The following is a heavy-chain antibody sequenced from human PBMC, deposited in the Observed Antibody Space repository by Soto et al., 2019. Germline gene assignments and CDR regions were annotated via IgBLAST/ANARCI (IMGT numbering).Heavy chain of an antibody. CDR2: MSGSGDDA. D-gene: IGHD3-3*01. J-gene: IGHJ4*02. CDR3: AKKVTIYAVDPADY. V-gene: IGHV3-23*01. Sequence: GGSLRLSCAASGFTFSNYGMSWVRQAPGKGLEWVSVMSGSGDDAYYADSVKGRFTISRDNSKNMLYLQMNSLRAEDTAVYFCAKKVTIYAVDPADYWGQGTQVTVSS. CDR1: GFTFSNYG.